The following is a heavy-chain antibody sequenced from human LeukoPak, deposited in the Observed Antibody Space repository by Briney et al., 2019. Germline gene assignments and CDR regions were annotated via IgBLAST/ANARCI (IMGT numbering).Heavy chain of an antibody. CDR2: IWYDGSDK. V-gene: IGHV3-33*01. CDR1: GFTFSLYG. Sequence: QTGGSLRLSCAASGFTFSLYGMHWVRQTPGKGLEWVALIWYDGSDKYYADSVKGRFTISRDSSMNTLYLQMNSLRAEDTAVYYCARDTYNMDVWGQGTTVTVSS. CDR3: ARDTYNMDV. J-gene: IGHJ6*02. D-gene: IGHD5-24*01.